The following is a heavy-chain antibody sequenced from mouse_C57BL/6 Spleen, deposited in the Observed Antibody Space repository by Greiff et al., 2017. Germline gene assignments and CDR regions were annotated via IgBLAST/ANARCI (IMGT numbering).Heavy chain of an antibody. Sequence: QVQLQQSGPGLVQPSQSLSITCTVSGFSLTSHGVHWVRQPPGKGRAWLGVIWSGGSTDYNAAFISRLSISKDNSKSQVFFKMNSLQADDTAIYYCAKNDSSGRFAYWGQGTLVTVSA. CDR2: IWSGGST. V-gene: IGHV2-4*01. CDR3: AKNDSSGRFAY. CDR1: GFSLTSHG. J-gene: IGHJ3*01. D-gene: IGHD3-2*02.